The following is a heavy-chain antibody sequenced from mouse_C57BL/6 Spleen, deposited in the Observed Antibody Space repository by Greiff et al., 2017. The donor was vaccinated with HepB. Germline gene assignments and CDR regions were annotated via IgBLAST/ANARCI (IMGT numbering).Heavy chain of an antibody. J-gene: IGHJ4*01. V-gene: IGHV7-1*01. Sequence: EVQGVESGGGLVQSGRSLRLSCATSGFTFSDFYMEWVRQAPGKGLEWIAASRNKANDYTTEYSATVKGRFIVSRDTSQSILYLQMNVLRAEDTAIYYCARDGGTTVVANAMDYWGQGTSVTVSS. D-gene: IGHD1-1*01. CDR1: GFTFSDFY. CDR3: ARDGGTTVVANAMDY. CDR2: SRNKANDYTT.